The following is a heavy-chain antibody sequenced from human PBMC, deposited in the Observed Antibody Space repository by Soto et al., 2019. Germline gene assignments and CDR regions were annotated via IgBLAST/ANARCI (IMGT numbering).Heavy chain of an antibody. CDR1: GYTFTNYG. V-gene: IGHV1-18*01. Sequence: QVQLVQTGAEVKEPGASVKVSCKASGYTFTNYGISWVRQAPGQGLEWLGWISCNNGDANYVQSLRGRVTMTTDTSTSSVYMELRSLRADDTAVYYCARDGDGSVRHDEYWGQGTLVTVSS. CDR3: ARDGDGSVRHDEY. J-gene: IGHJ4*02. CDR2: ISCNNGDA. D-gene: IGHD3-10*01.